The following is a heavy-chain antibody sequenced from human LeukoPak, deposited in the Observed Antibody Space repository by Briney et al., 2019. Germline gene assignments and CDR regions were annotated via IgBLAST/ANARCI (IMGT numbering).Heavy chain of an antibody. V-gene: IGHV4-59*01. J-gene: IGHJ4*02. Sequence: PSETLSLTCTVSGGSISGSYWSWIRQPPGKGLEWIGHIDYSGSTNYNPSLKSRVTISVDTSKNQLSLKLTSVTAADTSVYYCARGRRFFGSSSGLSCYFDYWGQGTLVTVSS. CDR2: IDYSGST. CDR1: GGSISGSY. D-gene: IGHD6-19*01. CDR3: ARGRRFFGSSSGLSCYFDY.